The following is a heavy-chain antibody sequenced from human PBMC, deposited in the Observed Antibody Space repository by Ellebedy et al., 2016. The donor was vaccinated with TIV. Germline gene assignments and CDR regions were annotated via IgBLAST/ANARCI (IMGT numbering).Heavy chain of an antibody. Sequence: GGSLRLXCAASGFVVSHYYMSWIRQAPGKGLEWVSYISTSGALYYADSVKGRFAISRDNGKNSLYLQMNSLRAEDTAVYYCARPYRSWSHWGQGTLVTVSS. J-gene: IGHJ1*01. CDR3: ARPYRSWSH. D-gene: IGHD3-3*01. V-gene: IGHV3-11*01. CDR2: ISTSGAL. CDR1: GFVVSHYY.